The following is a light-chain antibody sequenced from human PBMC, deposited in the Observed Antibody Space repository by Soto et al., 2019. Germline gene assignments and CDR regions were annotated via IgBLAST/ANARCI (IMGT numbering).Light chain of an antibody. Sequence: QSVLTQPASVSGSPGESITISCTGTSSDVGAYNYVSWYQQHPGKAPKLMLYDVSNRPSGVSNRFSGSKSGNTASLTISGLQAEDEADYYCSSYTSTNSLVGGGTKLTVL. J-gene: IGLJ2*01. CDR2: DVS. V-gene: IGLV2-14*03. CDR1: SSDVGAYNY. CDR3: SSYTSTNSL.